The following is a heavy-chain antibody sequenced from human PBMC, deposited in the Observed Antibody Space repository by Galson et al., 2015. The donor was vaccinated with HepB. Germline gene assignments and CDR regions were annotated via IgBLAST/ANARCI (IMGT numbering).Heavy chain of an antibody. CDR3: ARGMGARVPAARLYYYGMDV. D-gene: IGHD2-2*01. CDR2: INPNSGGT. V-gene: IGHV1-2*02. CDR1: GYTFTGYY. Sequence: SVKVSCKASGYTFTGYYMHWVRQAPGQGLEWMGWINPNSGGTNYAQKFQGRVTMTRDTSISTAYMELSRLRSDDTAVYYCARGMGARVPAARLYYYGMDVWGQGTTVTVSS. J-gene: IGHJ6*02.